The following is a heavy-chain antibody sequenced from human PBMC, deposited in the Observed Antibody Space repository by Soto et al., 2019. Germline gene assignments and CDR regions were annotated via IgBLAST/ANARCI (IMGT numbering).Heavy chain of an antibody. J-gene: IGHJ4*02. V-gene: IGHV3-23*01. CDR2: ISGDGATT. CDR3: AKDPPYYYGSGSYYNDLDY. CDR1: GFTIRTYG. Sequence: GGSLRLSCEASGFTIRTYGMSWVRQAPGKGLEWVSGISGDGATTYYTDSVKGRFTISRDISKNTLYLQMNSLRAEDTAVYYCAKDPPYYYGSGSYYNDLDYWGQGTLVTVSS. D-gene: IGHD3-10*01.